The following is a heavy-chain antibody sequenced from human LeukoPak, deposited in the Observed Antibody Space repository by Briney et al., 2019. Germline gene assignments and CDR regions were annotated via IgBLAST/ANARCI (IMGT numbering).Heavy chain of an antibody. CDR2: IKQGGSEK. Sequence: GGSLRLSCAVSGFSVSGYWMTWVRQAPGKGLEWVANIKQGGSEKNYVDSVKGRFTISRDNAENSLFLQMNSLRVEDTAVYYCAREWQGGIAAAGTRIEGDYWGQGTLVGVSS. D-gene: IGHD6-13*01. J-gene: IGHJ4*02. CDR1: GFSVSGYW. V-gene: IGHV3-7*01. CDR3: AREWQGGIAAAGTRIEGDY.